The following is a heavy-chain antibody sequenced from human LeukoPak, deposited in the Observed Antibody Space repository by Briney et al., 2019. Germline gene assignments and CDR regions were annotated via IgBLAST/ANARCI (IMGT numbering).Heavy chain of an antibody. CDR2: ISGSGGST. D-gene: IGHD6-19*01. V-gene: IGHV3-23*01. CDR3: AKDNARIAVAGSVAFDI. J-gene: IGHJ3*02. CDR1: GFTFSSYA. Sequence: GGSLRLSCAASGFTFSSYAMSWVRQAPGKGLEWVSAISGSGGSTYYADSVKGRFTISRDNSKNTLYLQMNSLRAEDTAVYYCAKDNARIAVAGSVAFDIWGQGTMVTVSS.